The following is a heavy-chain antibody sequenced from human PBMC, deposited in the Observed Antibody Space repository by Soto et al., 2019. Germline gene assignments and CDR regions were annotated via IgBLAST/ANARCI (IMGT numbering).Heavy chain of an antibody. CDR2: IYPGDSDT. CDR1: GYSFTSYW. V-gene: IGHV5-51*01. J-gene: IGHJ3*02. Sequence: EVQLVQSGAEVKKPGESLKISCKGSGYSFTSYWIGWVRQMPGKGLEWMGIIYPGDSDTRYSPSFQGQVTISADKSISTAYLQWSSLKASDTAMYYCARHRPHSGSYGLTGDAFDIWGQGTMVTVSS. D-gene: IGHD1-26*01. CDR3: ARHRPHSGSYGLTGDAFDI.